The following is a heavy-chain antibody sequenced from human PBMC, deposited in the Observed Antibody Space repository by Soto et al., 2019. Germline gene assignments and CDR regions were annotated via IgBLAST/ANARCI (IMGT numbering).Heavy chain of an antibody. CDR3: ARGGPVVVVTAALDY. V-gene: IGHV1-46*01. J-gene: IGHJ4*02. D-gene: IGHD2-21*02. Sequence: QVQLMQSGAEVKKPGASVKASCKASGDTFTDYYIHWVRQAPGQGLEWMGTVNPSGGHTTYAQHFLGRVTMTRDTSTSTLYMELTSLTSDDTAIYYCARGGPVVVVTAALDYWGQGTLVTVSS. CDR2: VNPSGGHT. CDR1: GDTFTDYY.